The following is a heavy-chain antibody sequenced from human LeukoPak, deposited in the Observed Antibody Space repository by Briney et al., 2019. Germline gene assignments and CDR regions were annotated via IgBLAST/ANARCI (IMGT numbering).Heavy chain of an antibody. V-gene: IGHV4-34*01. CDR1: GGSFSGYY. D-gene: IGHD2-2*02. J-gene: IGHJ4*02. Sequence: SETLSLTCAVYGGSFSGYYWSWIRQPPGKGLEWIGEINHSGSTNYNPSLKSRVTISVDTSKNQFSLKLSSVTAADTAVYYCARHVRYCSSTSCYTLDYWGQGTLVTVSS. CDR3: ARHVRYCSSTSCYTLDY. CDR2: INHSGST.